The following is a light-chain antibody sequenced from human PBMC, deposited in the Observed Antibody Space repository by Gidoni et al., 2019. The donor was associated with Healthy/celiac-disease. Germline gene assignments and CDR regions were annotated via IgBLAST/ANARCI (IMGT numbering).Light chain of an antibody. J-gene: IGLJ2*01. Sequence: QSALTQPASVAGSPGQSITISCTGTSSDVGSSNLVSWYQQHPGKAPKLMIYAVSKRPSGVSNRFSGSKSGNTASLTISGLQAEDEADYYCCSYAGSSTFGFGGGTKLTVL. CDR3: CSYAGSSTFG. V-gene: IGLV2-23*02. CDR2: AVS. CDR1: SSDVGSSNL.